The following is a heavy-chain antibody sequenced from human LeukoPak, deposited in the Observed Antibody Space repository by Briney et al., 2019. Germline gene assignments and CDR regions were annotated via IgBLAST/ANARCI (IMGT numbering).Heavy chain of an antibody. Sequence: GESLRLSCAASGFTVSSKDMNWVRQAPGKGLEWVSVLYSGGRTYYADSVKGRFTISRDNSKNTLYLQMNSLRAEDTAVYYCARSYSYGPTYWGQGTLVTVSS. CDR1: GFTVSSKD. CDR2: LYSGGRT. V-gene: IGHV3-53*01. J-gene: IGHJ4*02. D-gene: IGHD5-18*01. CDR3: ARSYSYGPTY.